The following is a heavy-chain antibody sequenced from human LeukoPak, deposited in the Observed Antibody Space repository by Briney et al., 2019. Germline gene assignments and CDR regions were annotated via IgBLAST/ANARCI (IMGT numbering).Heavy chain of an antibody. J-gene: IGHJ4*02. CDR1: GGSFSGYY. CDR3: AKASAGSSWYLGDDY. D-gene: IGHD6-13*01. Sequence: ETLSLTCAVYGGSFSGYYWSWIRQPPGKGLEWVSGMSDSGVSSYYADSVKGRFTISRDNSENTLYLQMNSLRAEDTAIYYCAKASAGSSWYLGDDYWGQGSLVTVSS. CDR2: MSDSGVSS. V-gene: IGHV3-23*01.